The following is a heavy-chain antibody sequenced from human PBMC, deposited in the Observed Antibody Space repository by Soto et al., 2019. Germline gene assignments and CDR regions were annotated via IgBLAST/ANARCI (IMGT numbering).Heavy chain of an antibody. CDR1: GGTFSSYA. J-gene: IGHJ4*02. Sequence: GASVKVSCKASGGTFSSYAISWVRPAPGQGLEWMVGIIPIFGTANYAQKFQGRVTITADESTSTAYMELSSLRSEDTAVYYCARVPPKDYYGSGSEYFDYWGQGTLVTVS. V-gene: IGHV1-69*13. CDR3: ARVPPKDYYGSGSEYFDY. D-gene: IGHD3-10*01. CDR2: IIPIFGTA.